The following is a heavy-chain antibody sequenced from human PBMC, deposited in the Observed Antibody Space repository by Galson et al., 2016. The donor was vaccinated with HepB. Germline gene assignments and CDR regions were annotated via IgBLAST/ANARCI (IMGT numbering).Heavy chain of an antibody. CDR3: ARDFITISGVVVNGAFDI. D-gene: IGHD3-3*01. CDR1: GDSVSSNTAV. J-gene: IGHJ3*02. CDR2: TYYRSKWYN. V-gene: IGHV6-1*01. Sequence: CAISGDSVSSNTAVWNWIRQSPSRGLEWLGGTYYRSKWYNDYAVSVKSRITINSDTSKNHFSLQLNSVTPEDTAVYYCARDFITISGVVVNGAFDIWGQGTTVTVSS.